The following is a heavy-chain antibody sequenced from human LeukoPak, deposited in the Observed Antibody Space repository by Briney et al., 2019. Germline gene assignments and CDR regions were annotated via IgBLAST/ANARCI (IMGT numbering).Heavy chain of an antibody. D-gene: IGHD2-2*03. Sequence: PGGSLRLSCVTSGFSFSSHAMHWVRQAPGKGLEWVAVISDDGNSKYYADSVKGRFAISRDNSKNTLYLQINSLRPEDAALYFCATVDDLDAFGIWVKGHWSPSLQ. CDR1: GFSFSSHA. CDR2: ISDDGNSK. V-gene: IGHV3-30*09. CDR3: ATVDDLDAFGI. J-gene: IGHJ3*02.